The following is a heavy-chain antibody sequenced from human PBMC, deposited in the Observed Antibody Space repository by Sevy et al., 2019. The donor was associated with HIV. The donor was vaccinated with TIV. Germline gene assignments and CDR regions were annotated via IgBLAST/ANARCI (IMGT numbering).Heavy chain of an antibody. Sequence: GGSLRLSCAASGFIFSDYWMTWVRQSPGKGLEWVANINRDGSGKYYVDSVKGRFTISRDNPKKSLYLQMNSLRAEDTAVYYCARGQRVDSWGSYFDYWGQGTLVTVSS. J-gene: IGHJ4*02. CDR2: INRDGSGK. CDR1: GFIFSDYW. CDR3: ARGQRVDSWGSYFDY. D-gene: IGHD3-16*01. V-gene: IGHV3-7*01.